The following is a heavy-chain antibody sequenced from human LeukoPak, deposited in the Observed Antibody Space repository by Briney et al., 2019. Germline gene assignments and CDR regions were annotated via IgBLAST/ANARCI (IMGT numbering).Heavy chain of an antibody. V-gene: IGHV4-34*01. CDR3: ARTAQHVDIVVG. CDR2: INHSGST. CDR1: GGSFSGYY. D-gene: IGHD5-12*01. Sequence: SETLSLTCAVYGGSFSGYYWSWIRQPPGKGLEWIGEINHSGSTNYNPSLKSRVTISVDTSKNQFSLQLSSVTAADTAVYYCARTAQHVDIVVGWGQGTLVTVSS. J-gene: IGHJ4*02.